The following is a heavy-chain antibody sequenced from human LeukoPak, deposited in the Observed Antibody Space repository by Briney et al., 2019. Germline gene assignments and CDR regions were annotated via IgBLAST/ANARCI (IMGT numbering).Heavy chain of an antibody. CDR2: INHSGRA. V-gene: IGHV4-34*01. CDR3: SGIPSLLVPGAISRFDP. Sequence: PSETLSLTCGLSGGSFSGYYSSWIRHPPGKGLEWIGEINHSGRAPYNPSLTRRVAISLPTSNKHTSLNLTSTTSAPTAVHYISGIPSLLVPGAISRFDPWGQGTLVTVSS. J-gene: IGHJ5*02. CDR1: GGSFSGYY. D-gene: IGHD2-2*01.